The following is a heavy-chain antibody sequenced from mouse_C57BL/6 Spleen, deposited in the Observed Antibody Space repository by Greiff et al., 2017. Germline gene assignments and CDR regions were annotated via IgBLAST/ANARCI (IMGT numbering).Heavy chain of an antibody. CDR2: IYPRSGNT. CDR1: GYTFTSYG. Sequence: QVQLQQSGAELVRPGASVKLSCKASGYTFTSYGISWVKQRTGQGLEWIGEIYPRSGNTYYNEKFKGKATLTADKSSSTAYMELRSLTSEDSAVYVCSRRYGVSHYASDYWGQGTSVTVSS. J-gene: IGHJ4*01. CDR3: SRRYGVSHYASDY. D-gene: IGHD1-1*01. V-gene: IGHV1-81*01.